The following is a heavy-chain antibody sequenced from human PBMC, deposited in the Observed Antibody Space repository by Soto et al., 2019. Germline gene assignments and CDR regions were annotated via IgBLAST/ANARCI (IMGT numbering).Heavy chain of an antibody. CDR1: GVSIISHY. D-gene: IGHD5-12*01. CDR2: IYAGGST. Sequence: EVQLVESGGGLIQPGGSLRLSCAASGVSIISHYMSWVRQAPGKGLEWISLIYAGGSTFYADSVKGRFTISRDNSKNTLYLQKDSLTAEDTAVYYCASGENGYNKFYFDFWGQGTLVTVSS. J-gene: IGHJ4*01. CDR3: ASGENGYNKFYFDF. V-gene: IGHV3-53*01.